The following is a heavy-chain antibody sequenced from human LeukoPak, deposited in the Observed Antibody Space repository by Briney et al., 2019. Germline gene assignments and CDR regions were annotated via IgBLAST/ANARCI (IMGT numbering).Heavy chain of an antibody. Sequence: SETLSLTCTVSGGSISTYYWSWIRQPPGKGLEWIGSIYHSGSTYYNPSLKSRVTISVDTSKNQFSLKLSSVTAADTAVYYCARDPTSAGYSSGWYFDYWGQGTLVTVSS. V-gene: IGHV4-38-2*02. D-gene: IGHD6-19*01. J-gene: IGHJ4*02. CDR1: GGSISTYY. CDR3: ARDPTSAGYSSGWYFDY. CDR2: IYHSGST.